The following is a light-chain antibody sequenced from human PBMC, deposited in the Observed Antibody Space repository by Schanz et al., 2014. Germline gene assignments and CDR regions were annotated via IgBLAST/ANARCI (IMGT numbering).Light chain of an antibody. V-gene: IGKV3-20*01. CDR1: QSVSSSY. Sequence: EIVLTQSPGALSLSPGDRATLSCRASQSVSSSYLAWYQQKPGQAPRLLMYAASSRAAGIPDRFSGSGSGTDFTLTISSLQAEDVAVYYCQQYYGPPAFGQGTKVEIK. CDR3: QQYYGPPA. J-gene: IGKJ1*01. CDR2: AAS.